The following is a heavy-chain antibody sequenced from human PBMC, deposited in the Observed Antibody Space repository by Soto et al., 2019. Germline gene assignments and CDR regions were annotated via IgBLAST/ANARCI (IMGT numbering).Heavy chain of an antibody. J-gene: IGHJ4*02. CDR3: ARTQQWLVPDY. CDR2: XDPSDXYT. Sequence: PXXSLKISCKGSGYSFSSYWISWVRQMPGNCLEWMGRXDPSDXYTNYSKSFQXXVTISAGXXISKDYLQWSSLKASDTAMYYCARTQQWLVPDYWGQGTLVTVSS. CDR1: GYSFSSYW. D-gene: IGHD6-19*01. V-gene: IGHV5-10-1*01.